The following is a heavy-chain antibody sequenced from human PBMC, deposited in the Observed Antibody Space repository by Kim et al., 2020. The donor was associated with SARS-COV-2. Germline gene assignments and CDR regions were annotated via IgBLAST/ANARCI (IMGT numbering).Heavy chain of an antibody. CDR3: ARGRAGVVPSPIMGLGPYYDYYALDV. CDR1: VGSFSGYQ. V-gene: IGHV4-34*01. J-gene: IGHJ6*02. CDR2: FNHSGAT. D-gene: IGHD3-3*01. Sequence: SETLSLTCAVYVGSFSGYQWTWIRQSPGKGLEWIGEFNHSGATNYNPSLESRVALSVDTSKNQFSLKVKSVTAADAAVYFCARGRAGVVPSPIMGLGPYYDYYALDVWGRGTTVSVSS.